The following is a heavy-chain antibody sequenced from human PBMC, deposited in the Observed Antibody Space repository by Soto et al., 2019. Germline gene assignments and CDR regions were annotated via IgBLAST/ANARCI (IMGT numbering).Heavy chain of an antibody. CDR1: GFTFSSYG. CDR3: ARDHDGAFDY. D-gene: IGHD1-1*01. J-gene: IGHJ4*02. Sequence: GGSLRLSCAASGFTFSSYGMHWVRQAPGKGLEWVAVIWYDGSNKYYADSVKGRFTISRDNSKNMLYLQMNSLRAEDTAVYYGARDHDGAFDYWGQGTLVTVSS. CDR2: IWYDGSNK. V-gene: IGHV3-33*01.